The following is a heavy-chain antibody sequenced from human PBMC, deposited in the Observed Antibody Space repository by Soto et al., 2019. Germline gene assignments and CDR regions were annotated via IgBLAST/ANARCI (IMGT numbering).Heavy chain of an antibody. J-gene: IGHJ6*02. D-gene: IGHD3-22*01. CDR1: GGSVSGGNYY. CDR3: ARDTKEYYYDSSGYYLGYYYYGMDV. Sequence: SETLSLTCTVSGGSVSGGNYYWSWIRQPPGKGLEWIGYIYYSGSTNYNPSLMSRVTLSVDTSKNQFSLNLSSVTAADTAVYYCARDTKEYYYDSSGYYLGYYYYGMDVWGQGTTVTVSS. V-gene: IGHV4-61*01. CDR2: IYYSGST.